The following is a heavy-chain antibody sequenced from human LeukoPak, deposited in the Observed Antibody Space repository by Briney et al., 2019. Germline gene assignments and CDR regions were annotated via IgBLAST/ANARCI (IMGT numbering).Heavy chain of an antibody. CDR2: IYHSGST. CDR1: GGSISSGGYS. V-gene: IGHV4-30-2*01. CDR3: ARGDYYDSSGLEYFDY. J-gene: IGHJ4*02. D-gene: IGHD3-22*01. Sequence: SETLSLTCAVSGGSISSGGYSWSWIRQPPGKGLEWIGYIYHSGSTYYNPSLKGRVTISVDRSKNQFSLKLSSVTAADTAVYYCARGDYYDSSGLEYFDYWGQGTLVTVSS.